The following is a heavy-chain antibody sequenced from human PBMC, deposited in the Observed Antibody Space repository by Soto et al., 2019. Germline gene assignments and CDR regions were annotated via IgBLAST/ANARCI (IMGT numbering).Heavy chain of an antibody. CDR2: ISGNVGDYT. CDR3: VPLCRYCSTTTPS. V-gene: IGHV3-23*01. CDR1: GFTFSTYA. Sequence: EVQLLESGGGLVQPGGSLRLSCAASGFTFSTYAMSWVRQAPRKGLEWVSAISGNVGDYTYYADSVKGRFTISRDNSKNTLYLQMNSLRAEDTAVYYCVPLCRYCSTTTPSWCQGTLVTVSS. D-gene: IGHD2-2*01. J-gene: IGHJ4*02.